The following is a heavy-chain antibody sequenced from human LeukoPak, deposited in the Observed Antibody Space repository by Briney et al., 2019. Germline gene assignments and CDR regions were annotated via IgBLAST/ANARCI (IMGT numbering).Heavy chain of an antibody. Sequence: GGSLRLSCAASGFTFSVYRMSWVRQAPGKGLEWVANIKQDGSEKYYVDSVKGRFTISRDNAKNSLYLQMNSLRAEDTAVYYCARSYDYVWGSYRPFYYFDYWGQGTLVTVSS. V-gene: IGHV3-7*01. J-gene: IGHJ4*02. CDR2: IKQDGSEK. D-gene: IGHD3-16*02. CDR1: GFTFSVYR. CDR3: ARSYDYVWGSYRPFYYFDY.